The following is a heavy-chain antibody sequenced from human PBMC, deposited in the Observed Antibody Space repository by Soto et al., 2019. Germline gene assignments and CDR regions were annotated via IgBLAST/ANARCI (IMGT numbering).Heavy chain of an antibody. CDR1: GGSISSGGYY. V-gene: IGHV4-31*03. Sequence: QVQLQESGPGLVKPSQTLSLTCTVSGGSISSGGYYWSWIRQHPGKGLEWIGYIYYSGSTYYNPSLKSRVTISVDTSKNQFSLKLSSVTAADTAVYYCARESSPLGYCSSTSCFGFDPWGQATLVTVSS. CDR3: ARESSPLGYCSSTSCFGFDP. CDR2: IYYSGST. D-gene: IGHD2-2*01. J-gene: IGHJ5*02.